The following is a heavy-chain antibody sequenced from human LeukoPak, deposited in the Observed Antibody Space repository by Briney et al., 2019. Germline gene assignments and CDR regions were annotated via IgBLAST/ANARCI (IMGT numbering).Heavy chain of an antibody. D-gene: IGHD3-22*01. CDR1: GYSFTSYW. CDR2: IYPGDSDT. J-gene: IGHJ5*02. V-gene: IGHV5-51*01. Sequence: GESLKISCKGSGYSFTSYWIGWVRQMPGKGLEWMGIIYPGDSDTGYSPSFQGQVTISADKSISTAYLQWSSLKASDTAMYYCARRSGYDSSGYYHQGFDPWGQGTLVTVSS. CDR3: ARRSGYDSSGYYHQGFDP.